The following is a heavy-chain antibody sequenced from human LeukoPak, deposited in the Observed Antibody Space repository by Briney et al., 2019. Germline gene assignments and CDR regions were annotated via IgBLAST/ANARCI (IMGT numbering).Heavy chain of an antibody. CDR3: ARDLSYSSGWYHY. V-gene: IGHV3-21*01. Sequence: GGTLRLSCAASGFTFSSYGMSWVRQAPGKGLEWVSAISSSSNYIFYADSLKGRFTISRDNAKNSLYLQMNSLRAEDTAVYYCARDLSYSSGWYHYWGQGTLVTVSS. CDR2: ISSSSNYI. CDR1: GFTFSSYG. J-gene: IGHJ4*02. D-gene: IGHD6-19*01.